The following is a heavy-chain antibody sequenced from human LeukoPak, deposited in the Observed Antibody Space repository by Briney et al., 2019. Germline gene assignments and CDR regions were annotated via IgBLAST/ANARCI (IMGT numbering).Heavy chain of an antibody. J-gene: IGHJ4*02. CDR2: IRYDGSNK. V-gene: IGHV3-30*02. Sequence: GGSLRLSCAASGFTFSSYGMHWVRQAPGKGLERVAFIRYDGSNKYYADSLKCRFTISKDNSKTTLYLQMNSLRAEDTAVYYCAKGRPMVRGVNSGYYFDYWGQGTLVTVSS. D-gene: IGHD3-10*01. CDR3: AKGRPMVRGVNSGYYFDY. CDR1: GFTFSSYG.